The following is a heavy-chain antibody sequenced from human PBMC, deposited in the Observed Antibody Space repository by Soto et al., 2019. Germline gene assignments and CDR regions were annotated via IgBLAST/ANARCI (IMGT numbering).Heavy chain of an antibody. J-gene: IGHJ5*02. D-gene: IGHD6-13*01. V-gene: IGHV3-30-3*01. Sequence: QVQLVESGGGVVQPGRSLRLSCAASGFTFSSYAMHWVRQAPGKGLEWVAVISYDGSNKYYADSVKGRFTISRDNSKNTLYLQMNSLRAEDTAVYYCARGGIAAAAPPFDPWGQGTLVTVSS. CDR1: GFTFSSYA. CDR2: ISYDGSNK. CDR3: ARGGIAAAAPPFDP.